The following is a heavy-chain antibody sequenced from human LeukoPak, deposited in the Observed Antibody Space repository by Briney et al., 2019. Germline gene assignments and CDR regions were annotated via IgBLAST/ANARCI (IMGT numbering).Heavy chain of an antibody. J-gene: IGHJ3*02. CDR1: GSTFDDYG. CDR2: INWNGGST. V-gene: IGHV3-20*04. Sequence: GGSLRLSCAASGSTFDDYGMSWVRQAPGKGLEWVSGINWNGGSTGYADSVKGRFTISRDNAKNSLCLQMNSLRAEDTALYYCAREHDFWSGYSLDAFDIWGQGTMVTVSS. D-gene: IGHD3-3*01. CDR3: AREHDFWSGYSLDAFDI.